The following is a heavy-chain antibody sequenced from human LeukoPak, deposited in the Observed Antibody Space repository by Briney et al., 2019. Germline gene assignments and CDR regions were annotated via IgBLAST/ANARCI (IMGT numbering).Heavy chain of an antibody. D-gene: IGHD2-21*02. Sequence: SETLSLTCAVYGGSFSGYYWSWIRQPPGKGLEWIGEINRSGSTNYNPSLKSRVTISIDTSKNQFSLRLSSVTAADTAVYYCARGDYYSSDYWGQGTLVTVSS. CDR2: INRSGST. J-gene: IGHJ4*02. V-gene: IGHV4-34*01. CDR1: GGSFSGYY. CDR3: ARGDYYSSDY.